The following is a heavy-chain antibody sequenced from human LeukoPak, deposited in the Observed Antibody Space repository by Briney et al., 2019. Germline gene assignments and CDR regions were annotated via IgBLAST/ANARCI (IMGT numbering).Heavy chain of an antibody. CDR3: ARNGYTYGPFDY. CDR2: IYYSGST. V-gene: IGHV4-59*08. J-gene: IGHJ4*02. CDR1: GGSISGYY. Sequence: PSETLSLTCTVSGGSISGYYWSWIRQPPGKGLEWIGYIYYSGSTNYNPSLESRVTISVDTSNNQFSLKLSSVTAADTAVYYCARNGYTYGPFDYWGQGTQVTVSS. D-gene: IGHD5-18*01.